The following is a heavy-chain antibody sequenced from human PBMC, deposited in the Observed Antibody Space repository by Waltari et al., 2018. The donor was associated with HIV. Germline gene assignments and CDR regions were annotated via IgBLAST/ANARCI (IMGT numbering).Heavy chain of an antibody. CDR1: GFKFDIFT. D-gene: IGHD1-1*01. V-gene: IGHV3-21*01. CDR2: ISKSGYYV. Sequence: DVQLVESGGGLVKPGQSLRLSCIASGFKFDIFTMTWVRQAPGGGLEWVASISKSGYYVYYSDSVKGRVTMSRDNAKKSLLLQVNSLTADDTGLYFCVRDRTSETTGDFDSWGQGVPVFVSS. CDR3: VRDRTSETTGDFDS. J-gene: IGHJ4*02.